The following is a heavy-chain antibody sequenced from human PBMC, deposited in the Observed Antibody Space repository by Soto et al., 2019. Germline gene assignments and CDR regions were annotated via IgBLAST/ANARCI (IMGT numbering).Heavy chain of an antibody. CDR3: ARDPKNSGGKNWAFNSFDS. D-gene: IGHD7-27*01. Sequence: QVQLVESGGGVVQPGRSLRLSCAASGFSFSISPMHWVRQAPGKGPEWVALISYDGTNKFYTDSVKGRFTISRDNSKSRRYLQVDILRPEDATVYYCARDPKNSGGKNWAFNSFDSWGQGTLVTFSA. CDR1: GFSFSISP. V-gene: IGHV3-30-3*01. CDR2: ISYDGTNK. J-gene: IGHJ5*01.